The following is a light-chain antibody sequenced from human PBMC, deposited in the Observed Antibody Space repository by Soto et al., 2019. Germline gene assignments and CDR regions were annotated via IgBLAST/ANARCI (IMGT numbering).Light chain of an antibody. J-gene: IGKJ3*01. V-gene: IGKV3-20*01. CDR3: QQYGRSPPYT. Sequence: EIVLTQSPGTLSLSPGERATLSCRASQTVNSNYLAWYQQRLGQAPRLLIYGASSRATGIPDRFSGSGSGTDFTLTISRLEPEDFAVYYCQQYGRSPPYTFGPGTKVDIK. CDR1: QTVNSNY. CDR2: GAS.